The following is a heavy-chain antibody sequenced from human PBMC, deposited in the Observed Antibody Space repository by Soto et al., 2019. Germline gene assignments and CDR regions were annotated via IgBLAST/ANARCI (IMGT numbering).Heavy chain of an antibody. CDR3: AITVTTYFDY. CDR1: GYTFTDYY. CDR2: TNPKSGGT. J-gene: IGHJ4*02. V-gene: IGHV1-2*04. D-gene: IGHD4-4*01. Sequence: ASVKVSCKTSGYTFTDYYLHWVRQAPGQGLEWMGWTNPKSGGTSYAQKFQGWVPMTRDTSISTAYMEVSRLSSDDTAVYYCAITVTTYFDYWGLGTLVTVSS.